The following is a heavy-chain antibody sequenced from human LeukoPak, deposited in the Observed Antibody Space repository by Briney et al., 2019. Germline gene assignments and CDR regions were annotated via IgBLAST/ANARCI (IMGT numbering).Heavy chain of an antibody. CDR2: IYSGGST. J-gene: IGHJ4*02. D-gene: IGHD5-12*01. CDR3: ARDLRPQDSGYDVYY. CDR1: GFTINISY. Sequence: GGSLRLSCAASGFTINISYMSWVRQAPGKAPEWVSLIYSGGSTDYADSVKGRFTISRDISKNSLYLQMNSLRAEDTAVYYCARDLRPQDSGYDVYYWGQGTLVTVSS. V-gene: IGHV3-53*01.